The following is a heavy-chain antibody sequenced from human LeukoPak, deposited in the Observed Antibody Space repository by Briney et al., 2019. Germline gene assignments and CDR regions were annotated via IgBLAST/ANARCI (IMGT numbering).Heavy chain of an antibody. J-gene: IGHJ4*02. CDR3: AREGSDSCHDY. CDR1: GYTFTGYY. V-gene: IGHV1-2*02. CDR2: INPNSGGT. Sequence: ASVKVSCKASGYTFTGYYMHWVRQAPGQGLVYMGWINPNSGGTNYTQKFQGRVTMTRDTSISTAYMELSRLRSDDTAVYYCAREGSDSCHDYWGQGTLVTVSS. D-gene: IGHD2-15*01.